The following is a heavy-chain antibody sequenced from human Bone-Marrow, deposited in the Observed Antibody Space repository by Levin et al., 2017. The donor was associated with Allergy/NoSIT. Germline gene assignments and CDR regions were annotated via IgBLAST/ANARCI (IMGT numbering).Heavy chain of an antibody. J-gene: IGHJ4*02. CDR3: AKGSDTSGYYFDY. CDR1: SDTSAKYW. D-gene: IGHD3-22*01. Sequence: PGESLKISCKTSSDTSAKYWIGWVRQVPGKGLEWMGIIYPGDSDTRYNPSFQAQVTISADKSSNTAYLQWSSLRTSDTATYYCAKGSDTSGYYFDYWGQGTLVTVSS. V-gene: IGHV5-51*01. CDR2: IYPGDSDT.